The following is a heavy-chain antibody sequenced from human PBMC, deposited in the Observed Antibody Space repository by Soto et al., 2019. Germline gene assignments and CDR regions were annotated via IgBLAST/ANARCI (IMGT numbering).Heavy chain of an antibody. CDR3: ANTEYYDSSGYYFDY. V-gene: IGHV3-23*01. J-gene: IGHJ4*02. D-gene: IGHD3-22*01. CDR1: GFTFSSYA. CDR2: ISGSGGST. Sequence: GGSLRLSCAASGFTFSSYAMSWVRQAPGKGLEWVSAISGSGGSTYYADSVKGRFTISRDNSKNTLYLQMNSLRAEDTAVYYCANTEYYDSSGYYFDYWGQGTLVTVSS.